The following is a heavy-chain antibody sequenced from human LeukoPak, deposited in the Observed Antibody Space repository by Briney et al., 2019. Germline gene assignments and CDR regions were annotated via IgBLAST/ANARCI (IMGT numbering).Heavy chain of an antibody. CDR2: LSYTGKT. V-gene: IGHV4-59*02. J-gene: IGHJ4*02. Sequence: SETLSLTCVVSGASVSSSHWNWIRQLPGKGLEWIGCLSYTGKTDYNPSLTSRVTISLDTSKNQVSLKLRSVTAADTAVCYCSEAYFELFAHGGQGPLATVPP. CDR3: SEAYFELFAH. D-gene: IGHD3-9*01. CDR1: GASVSSSH.